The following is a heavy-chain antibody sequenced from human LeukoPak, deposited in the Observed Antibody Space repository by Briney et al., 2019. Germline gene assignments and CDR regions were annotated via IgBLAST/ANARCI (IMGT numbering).Heavy chain of an antibody. Sequence: GGSLRLSCAASGFTVRIGYISWVPEAPGKGLEGVSIIFNDGSTYYADSMKGRFTISRENTKNTLYLQVNSLRAEDTAMYYCARNILFAFDIWGQGTMVTVSS. CDR3: ARNILFAFDI. CDR1: GFTVRIGY. CDR2: IFNDGST. V-gene: IGHV3-53*01. J-gene: IGHJ3*02.